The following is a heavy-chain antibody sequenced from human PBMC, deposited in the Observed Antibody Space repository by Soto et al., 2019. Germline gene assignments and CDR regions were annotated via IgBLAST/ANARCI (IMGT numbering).Heavy chain of an antibody. Sequence: SETLSLTCAVYGGSFSGYYWSWIRQPPGKGLEWIGEINHSGSTNYNPSLKSRVTISVDTSKNQFSLKLSSVTAADTAVYYCGSAGGYTFDYWGQGTLVTVSS. J-gene: IGHJ4*02. CDR2: INHSGST. V-gene: IGHV4-34*01. CDR3: GSAGGYTFDY. CDR1: GGSFSGYY. D-gene: IGHD5-12*01.